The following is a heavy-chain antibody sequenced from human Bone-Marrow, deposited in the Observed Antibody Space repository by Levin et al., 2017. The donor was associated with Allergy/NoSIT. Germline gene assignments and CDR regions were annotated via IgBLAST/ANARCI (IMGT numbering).Heavy chain of an antibody. CDR2: VSDSGST. CDR3: ARDDVGDFPPDLAY. CDR1: AASINTYH. D-gene: IGHD2-21*02. J-gene: IGHJ4*02. V-gene: IGHV4-59*01. Sequence: SQTLSLTCSVSAASINTYHWNWIRQPPGKRLEWIGYVSDSGSTKYNPSLKNRVTISVDTYKRQSSLKVTSVIAADSAVYYCARDDVGDFPPDLAYWGQGTLVTVSS.